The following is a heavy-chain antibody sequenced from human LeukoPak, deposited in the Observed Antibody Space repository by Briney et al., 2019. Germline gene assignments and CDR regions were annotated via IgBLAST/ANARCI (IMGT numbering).Heavy chain of an antibody. V-gene: IGHV3-23*01. J-gene: IGHJ6*03. CDR2: ISGSGGST. D-gene: IGHD3/OR15-3a*01. Sequence: GGSLRLSCAASGFTFSSYAMSWVRQAPGKGLEWVSLISGSGGSTYYADSVKGRFTISRDNAKNSVSLQMNSLRAEDTAVYFCARPTWTNYMDVWGKGTAVTISS. CDR1: GFTFSSYA. CDR3: ARPTWTNYMDV.